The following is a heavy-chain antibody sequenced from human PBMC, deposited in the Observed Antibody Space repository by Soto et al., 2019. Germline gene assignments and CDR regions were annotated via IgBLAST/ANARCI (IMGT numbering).Heavy chain of an antibody. D-gene: IGHD6-13*01. CDR2: ISYDGSNK. J-gene: IGHJ6*02. CDR3: AKGVEQQQLVFPFDYGMGV. CDR1: GFTFSSYG. Sequence: PGGSLRLSCAASGFTFSSYGMHWVRQAPGKGLEWVAVISYDGSNKYYADSVKGRFTISRDNSKNTLYLQMNSLRAEDTAVYYCAKGVEQQQLVFPFDYGMGVWGQGTTVTVSS. V-gene: IGHV3-30*18.